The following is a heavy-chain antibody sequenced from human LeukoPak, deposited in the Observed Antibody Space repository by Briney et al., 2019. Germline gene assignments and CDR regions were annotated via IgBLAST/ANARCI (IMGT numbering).Heavy chain of an antibody. CDR2: ISASNGNT. CDR3: ARDPISYTGNWHYFFEY. V-gene: IGHV1-18*01. Sequence: ASVKVSCKASGYSFSSYGITWVRQAPGQGHEWLGWISASNGNTNYAQKLQGRVTMTSDTSTSTAYMDLRSLTPDDTAFYYCARDPISYTGNWHYFFEYWGQGTLLTVSS. CDR1: GYSFSSYG. J-gene: IGHJ4*02. D-gene: IGHD1-7*01.